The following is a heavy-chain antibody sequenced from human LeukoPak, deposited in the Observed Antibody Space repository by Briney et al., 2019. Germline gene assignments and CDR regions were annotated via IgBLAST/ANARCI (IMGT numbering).Heavy chain of an antibody. CDR2: INHSGST. D-gene: IGHD6-6*01. Sequence: SETLPLTCAVYGGSFSGYYWSWIRQPPGKGLEWIGEINHSGSTNYNPSLKSRVTISVDTSKNQFSLKLSSVTAADTAVYYCARGPGQLVRHWFDPWGQGTLVTVSS. CDR3: ARGPGQLVRHWFDP. CDR1: GGSFSGYY. V-gene: IGHV4-34*01. J-gene: IGHJ5*02.